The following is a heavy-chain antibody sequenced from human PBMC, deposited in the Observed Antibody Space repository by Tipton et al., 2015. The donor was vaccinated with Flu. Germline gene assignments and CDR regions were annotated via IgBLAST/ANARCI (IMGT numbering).Heavy chain of an antibody. J-gene: IGHJ5*02. D-gene: IGHD4-11*01. CDR2: ISSSGSTI. CDR1: GFTFSSYE. CDR3: ARRDYSNYVSEPKNWFDP. V-gene: IGHV3-48*03. Sequence: QLVQSGGGLVQPGGSLRLSCAASGFTFSSYEMNWVRQAPGKGLEWLSYISSSGSTISYADSVRGRFTISRDNAKNSLYLQMNSLRAEDTAVYYCARRDYSNYVSEPKNWFDPWGQGTLVTVSS.